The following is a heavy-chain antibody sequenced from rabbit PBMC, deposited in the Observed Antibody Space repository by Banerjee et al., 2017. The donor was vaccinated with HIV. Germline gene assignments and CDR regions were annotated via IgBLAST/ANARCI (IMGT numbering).Heavy chain of an antibody. CDR2: IYAGSSGYT. D-gene: IGHD4-1*01. Sequence: QEQLVESGGGLGQPEGSLTLTCTASGFSFSNGYYMCWVRQAPGKGLEWIACIYAGSSGYTYYATWAKGRFTISKTSSTTVTLQMTSLTAADTATYFCARDLAGVIGWNFNLWGPGTLVTVS. CDR1: GFSFSNGYY. CDR3: ARDLAGVIGWNFNL. J-gene: IGHJ4*01. V-gene: IGHV1S45*01.